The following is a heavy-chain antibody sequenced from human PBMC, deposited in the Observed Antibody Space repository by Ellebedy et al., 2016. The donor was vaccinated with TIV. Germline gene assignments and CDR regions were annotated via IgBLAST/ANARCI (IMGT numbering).Heavy chain of an antibody. V-gene: IGHV3-23*01. CDR2: ISGSGDSP. J-gene: IGHJ4*02. Sequence: GESLKISCSASGFTFRSYAMSWVRQAPGKGLEWVSAISGSGDSPHYADSVKGRFTISRDTSKNTLYLKMNSLRAEDTAVCYCAKDRFSSAWYGGYFDYWGQGTLVTVSS. CDR1: GFTFRSYA. D-gene: IGHD6-19*01. CDR3: AKDRFSSAWYGGYFDY.